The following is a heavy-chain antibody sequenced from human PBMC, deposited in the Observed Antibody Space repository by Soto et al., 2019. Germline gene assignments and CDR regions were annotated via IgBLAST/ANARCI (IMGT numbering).Heavy chain of an antibody. D-gene: IGHD3-16*01. CDR1: GFIFTSYW. CDR3: ARHKPGGGSSPFAF. V-gene: IGHV5-10-1*01. J-gene: IGHJ4*02. Sequence: VESLKISCKASGFIFTSYWLSWVRQMPVKGLEWMGMLNPKDSFASYSPSFRVHVTISPDTSVTPAYLEWSRLKAGATAICYWARHKPGGGSSPFAFWGQRTLATVPS. CDR2: LNPKDSFA.